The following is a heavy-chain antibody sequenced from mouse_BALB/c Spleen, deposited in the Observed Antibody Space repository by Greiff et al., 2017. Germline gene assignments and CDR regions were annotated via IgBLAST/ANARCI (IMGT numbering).Heavy chain of an antibody. J-gene: IGHJ4*01. CDR2: ISSGSSTI. CDR3: ARSGLLRLRLAMDY. V-gene: IGHV5-17*02. D-gene: IGHD1-2*01. CDR1: GFTFSSFG. Sequence: EVQLQESGGGLVQPGGSRKLSCAASGFTFSSFGMHWVRQAPEKGLEWVAYISSGSSTIYYADTVKGRFTISRDNPKNTLFLQMTSLRSEDTAMYYCARSGLLRLRLAMDYWGQGTSVTVSS.